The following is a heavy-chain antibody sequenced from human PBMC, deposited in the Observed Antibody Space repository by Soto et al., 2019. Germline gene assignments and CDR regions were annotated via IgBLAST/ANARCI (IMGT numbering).Heavy chain of an antibody. Sequence: EVQVVESGGGLVQPGGSLRLYCAASGFTFSRYWMHWVRQVPGKGLVWVSRINIEGTSATYADSVKGRFTISRDNARNTLFLQTNSLRAEDSAVYYCAAGLLPRISGTTLNPWGQGTLVIVSS. CDR1: GFTFSRYW. CDR3: AAGLLPRISGTTLNP. D-gene: IGHD1-7*01. J-gene: IGHJ5*02. CDR2: INIEGTSA. V-gene: IGHV3-74*01.